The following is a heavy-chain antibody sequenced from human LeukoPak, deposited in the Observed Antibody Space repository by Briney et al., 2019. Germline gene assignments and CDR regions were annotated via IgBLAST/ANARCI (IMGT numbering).Heavy chain of an antibody. CDR2: INPKNGDT. V-gene: IGHV1-2*02. D-gene: IGHD3-10*01. CDR3: ARIAGHTLVRARDSWFDP. CDR1: GYTFTGYY. Sequence: ASVKVSCKASGYTFTGYYIHWVRQAPGQGPEWVGWINPKNGDTNYAQKFQTRVTMTRDTSISTAYMELRRLRSDDTAVFYCARIAGHTLVRARDSWFDPWGQGTLVTVSP. J-gene: IGHJ5*02.